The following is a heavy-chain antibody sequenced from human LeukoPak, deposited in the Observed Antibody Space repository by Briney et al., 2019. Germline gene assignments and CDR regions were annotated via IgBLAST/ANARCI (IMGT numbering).Heavy chain of an antibody. CDR2: IYYSGST. CDR3: ARGFSMKRYDFWSGYYTGGGAYYFDC. CDR1: GGSISSYY. Sequence: PSETLSLTCTVSGGSISSYYGSWIRQPPGKGLEWIGYIYYSGSTNYNPSLKSRVTISVDTSKNQFSLKLSSVTAADTAVYYCARGFSMKRYDFWSGYYTGGGAYYFDCRGQGTLVTASS. D-gene: IGHD3-3*01. V-gene: IGHV4-59*01. J-gene: IGHJ4*02.